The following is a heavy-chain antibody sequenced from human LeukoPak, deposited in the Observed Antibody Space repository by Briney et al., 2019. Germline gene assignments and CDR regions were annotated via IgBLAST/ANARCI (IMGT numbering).Heavy chain of an antibody. V-gene: IGHV4-31*03. Sequence: SETLSLTCTVSGGSISSGGYYWSWIRQHPGKGLEWIGYIYYSGSTYYNPSLKSRVTISVDTSKNQFSLKLSSVTAADTAVYYCARVLWAESVSLLDYWGQGTLVTVSS. CDR2: IYYSGST. CDR1: GGSISSGGYY. J-gene: IGHJ4*02. CDR3: ARVLWAESVSLLDY. D-gene: IGHD3-10*01.